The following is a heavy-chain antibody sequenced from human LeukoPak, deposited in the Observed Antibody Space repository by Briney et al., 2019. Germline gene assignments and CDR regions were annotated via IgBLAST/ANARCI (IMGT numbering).Heavy chain of an antibody. Sequence: SETLSLTCTVSGGSISSSSYYWGWIRQPPGKGLEWIGSIYYSGSTYYNPSLKSRVTISVDTSKNQLSLKLSSVTAADTAVYYCARCPLIVGAFDYWGQGTLVTVSS. CDR3: ARCPLIVGAFDY. V-gene: IGHV4-39*01. CDR1: GGSISSSSYY. J-gene: IGHJ4*02. CDR2: IYYSGST. D-gene: IGHD1-26*01.